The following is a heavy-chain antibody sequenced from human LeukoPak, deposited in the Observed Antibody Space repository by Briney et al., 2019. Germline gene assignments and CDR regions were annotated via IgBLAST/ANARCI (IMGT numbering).Heavy chain of an antibody. D-gene: IGHD2-2*01. CDR2: ISSSGSTI. CDR3: ASLRGVPIDP. Sequence: GGSLRLSCAASGFTFSSYEMNWVRQAPGKGLEWVSYISSSGSTIYYADSVKGRFTISRDNAKNSPYLQMNSLRAEDTAVYYCASLRGVPIDPWGQGTLVTVSS. J-gene: IGHJ5*02. CDR1: GFTFSSYE. V-gene: IGHV3-48*03.